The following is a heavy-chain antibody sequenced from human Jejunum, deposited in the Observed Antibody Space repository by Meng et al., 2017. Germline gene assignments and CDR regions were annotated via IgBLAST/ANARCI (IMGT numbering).Heavy chain of an antibody. CDR1: GGSISDYY. Sequence: QVKLQQWGQGLLKPSETRSLTCAVYGGSISDYYWTWIRHPPGKGREWIGEINDSGSTNYNPSLKSRVTISVDTSKSQFYLRVSSVTAADTAVYYCARGNEYSNYGADFWGQGTLVTVSS. D-gene: IGHD4-11*01. CDR3: ARGNEYSNYGADF. J-gene: IGHJ4*02. CDR2: INDSGST. V-gene: IGHV4-34*01.